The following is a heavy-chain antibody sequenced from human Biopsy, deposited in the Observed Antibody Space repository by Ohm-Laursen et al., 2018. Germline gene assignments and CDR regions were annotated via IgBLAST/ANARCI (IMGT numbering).Heavy chain of an antibody. D-gene: IGHD3-3*01. J-gene: IGHJ5*02. CDR2: VYNGGIT. V-gene: IGHV4-59*01. CDR3: ARTPRDSFWSGSYKRGLWFDP. CDR1: GSSIISYY. Sequence: GTLSLTCRVSGSSIISYYWTWIRQPPGKGLEWIGHVYNGGITNYNPSLKSRVTISKDTSKNQFSLQVNSVTAADTAVYYCARTPRDSFWSGSYKRGLWFDPWGQGTLVIVSS.